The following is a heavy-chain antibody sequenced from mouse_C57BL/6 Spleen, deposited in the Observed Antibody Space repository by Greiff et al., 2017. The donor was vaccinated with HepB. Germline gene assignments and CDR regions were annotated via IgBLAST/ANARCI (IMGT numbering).Heavy chain of an antibody. CDR1: GFNIKDDY. J-gene: IGHJ2*01. CDR2: IDPENGDT. D-gene: IGHD2-3*01. CDR3: TTDGYCEGY. Sequence: EVQLQQSGAELVRPGASVKLSCTASGFNIKDDYMHWVKQRPEQGLEWIGWIDPENGDTEYASKFQGKATITADTSSNTAYMQLSSLTSEDTAVYYCTTDGYCEGYWGQGTTLTVSS. V-gene: IGHV14-4*01.